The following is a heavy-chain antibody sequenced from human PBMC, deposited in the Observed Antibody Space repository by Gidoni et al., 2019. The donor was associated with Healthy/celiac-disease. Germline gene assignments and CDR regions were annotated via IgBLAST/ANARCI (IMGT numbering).Heavy chain of an antibody. V-gene: IGHV3-74*01. Sequence: EVQLVESGGGLVQPGGSLRLSCAASGFTFSSYWMHWVRQAPGKGLVWVSRINSEGSSTSYADSVKGRFTISRDNAKNTLYLQMNSLRAEDTAVYYCARLGYCSSTSCYTGYYYYGMDVWGQGTTVTVSS. CDR1: GFTFSSYW. D-gene: IGHD2-2*02. CDR2: INSEGSST. CDR3: ARLGYCSSTSCYTGYYYYGMDV. J-gene: IGHJ6*02.